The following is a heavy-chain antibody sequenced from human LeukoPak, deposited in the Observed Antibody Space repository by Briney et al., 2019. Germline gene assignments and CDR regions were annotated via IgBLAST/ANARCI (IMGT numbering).Heavy chain of an antibody. CDR2: MSASGEET. CDR1: GFTFTNYA. D-gene: IGHD2-2*01. Sequence: GGSLRLSCAVSGFTFTNYAMTWVRQAPGKGLEWVSSMSASGEETWYADSVKGRFTISRDNSKNTLYLQMNSLRAEDTAIYYCAKDEYIAVVPAAVDYWGQGTLVTVSS. V-gene: IGHV3-23*01. J-gene: IGHJ4*02. CDR3: AKDEYIAVVPAAVDY.